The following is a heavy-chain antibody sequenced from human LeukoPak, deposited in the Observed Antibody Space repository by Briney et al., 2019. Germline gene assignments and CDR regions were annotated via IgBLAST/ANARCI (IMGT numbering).Heavy chain of an antibody. D-gene: IGHD3-9*01. CDR2: IYHSGST. Sequence: SETLSLTCAVSGYSISSGYYWGWLRPPPGKGLEWIGSIYHSGSTYYNPSLKRRVTISVDTSKNQFSLKLSSVTAADTAVYYCARVPDYDILTGYSANWFDPWGQGTLVTVSS. J-gene: IGHJ5*02. CDR1: GYSISSGYY. V-gene: IGHV4-38-2*01. CDR3: ARVPDYDILTGYSANWFDP.